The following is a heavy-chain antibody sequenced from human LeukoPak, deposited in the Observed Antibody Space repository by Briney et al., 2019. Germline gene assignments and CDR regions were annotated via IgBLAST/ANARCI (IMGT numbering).Heavy chain of an antibody. J-gene: IGHJ4*02. D-gene: IGHD1-26*01. CDR3: ARRGGSGRAFDY. CDR2: IYYTGST. V-gene: IGHV4-39*01. Sequence: SEPLSLTFSISGASISGGTYYWGWIRQPPGKGLEWIGSIYYTGSTYDNPSLKSRVTISVDTSKNQFSLKLSSVTAADTAVYYCARRGGSGRAFDYWGQGTLVTVSS. CDR1: GASISGGTYY.